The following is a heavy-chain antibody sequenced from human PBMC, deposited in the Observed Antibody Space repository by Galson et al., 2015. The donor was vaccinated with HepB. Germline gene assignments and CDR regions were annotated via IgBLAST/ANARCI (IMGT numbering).Heavy chain of an antibody. Sequence: CAISGDSVSSNSAAWNWIRQSPSRGLEWLGRTYYRSKWYNDYAVSVKSRITINPNTSKNQFSLQLNSVTPEDTAVYYCARDPDPFSTVVKGYFDYWGQGTLVTVSS. V-gene: IGHV6-1*01. D-gene: IGHD4-23*01. CDR3: ARDPDPFSTVVKGYFDY. CDR1: GDSVSSNSAA. CDR2: TYYRSKWYN. J-gene: IGHJ4*02.